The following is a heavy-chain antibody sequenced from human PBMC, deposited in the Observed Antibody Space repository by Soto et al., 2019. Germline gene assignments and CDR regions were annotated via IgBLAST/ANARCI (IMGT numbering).Heavy chain of an antibody. CDR2: INPKSGGT. V-gene: IGHV1-2*04. Sequence: SVKVSCKASGYSFTDYHIHWVRQAPGQGLEWLGRINPKSGGTSTAQKFQGWVTMTRDRSISTVYMELTRLRSDDTAVYFCARGHSTDCSNGVCSFFYNHEMDVWGQGTTVTVSS. D-gene: IGHD2-8*01. J-gene: IGHJ6*02. CDR1: GYSFTDYH. CDR3: ARGHSTDCSNGVCSFFYNHEMDV.